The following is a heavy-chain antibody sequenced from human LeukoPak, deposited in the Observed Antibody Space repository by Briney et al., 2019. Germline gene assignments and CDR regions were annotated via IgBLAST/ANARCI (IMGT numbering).Heavy chain of an antibody. V-gene: IGHV3-48*04. D-gene: IGHD3-10*01. CDR1: GFTFSSYS. Sequence: PGESLRLSCAASGFTFSSYSMNWVRQAPGKGLEWVSYISSSSSTIYYADSVKGRFTISRDNAKNSLYLQMNSLRAEDTAVYYCARDSSLWFGELKYYFDYWGQGTLVTVSS. J-gene: IGHJ4*02. CDR2: ISSSSSTI. CDR3: ARDSSLWFGELKYYFDY.